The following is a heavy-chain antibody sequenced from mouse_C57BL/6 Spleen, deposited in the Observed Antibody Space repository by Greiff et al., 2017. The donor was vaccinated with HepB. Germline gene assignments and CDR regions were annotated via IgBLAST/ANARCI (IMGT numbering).Heavy chain of an antibody. CDR1: GYTFTSYW. CDR3: ARNDYGSSYD. V-gene: IGHV1-61*01. Sequence: QVQLQQPGAELVRPGSSVKLSCKASGYTFTSYWMDWVKQRPGQGLEWIGNIYPSDSETHYNQKFKDKATLTVDKSSSTAYMQLSSLTSEDSAVYYCARNDYGSSYDWGKGTTLTVSS. D-gene: IGHD1-1*01. CDR2: IYPSDSET. J-gene: IGHJ2*01.